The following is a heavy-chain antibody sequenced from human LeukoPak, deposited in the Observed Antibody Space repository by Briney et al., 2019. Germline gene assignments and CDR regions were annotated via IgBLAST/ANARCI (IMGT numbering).Heavy chain of an antibody. Sequence: PSETLSLTCTVSGGSISSYYWSWIRQPPGKGLEWMGYIYYSASTNSNPSLKSRVTISVDTSKNQFSLKLNSVTAADTAVYYCARVGRGYSYGPFDSWGQGTLVTVSS. D-gene: IGHD5-18*01. CDR1: GGSISSYY. CDR3: ARVGRGYSYGPFDS. V-gene: IGHV4-59*01. J-gene: IGHJ4*02. CDR2: IYYSAST.